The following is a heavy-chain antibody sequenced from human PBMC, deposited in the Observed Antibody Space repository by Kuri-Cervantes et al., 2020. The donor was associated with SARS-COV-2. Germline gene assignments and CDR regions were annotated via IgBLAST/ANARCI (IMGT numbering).Heavy chain of an antibody. J-gene: IGHJ6*03. D-gene: IGHD2-8*01. CDR2: IYHSGST. V-gene: IGHV4-38-2*01. Sequence: SETLSLTCAVSGYSTSSGYYWGWIRQPPGKGLEWIGSIYHSGSTYYNPSLKSRVTISVDTSKTQFSLKLSSVTAADTAVHYCASCTSCFLHYYSYYYMDVWGKGTTVTVSS. CDR1: GYSTSSGYY. CDR3: ASCTSCFLHYYSYYYMDV.